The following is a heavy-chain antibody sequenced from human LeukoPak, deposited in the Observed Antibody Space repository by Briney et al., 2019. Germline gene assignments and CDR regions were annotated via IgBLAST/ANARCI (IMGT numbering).Heavy chain of an antibody. CDR1: GYTFTSYG. CDR2: IIPIFGTA. Sequence: ASVKVSCKASGYTFTSYGISWVRQAPGQGLEWMGGIIPIFGTANYAQKFQGRVTITADESTSTAYMELSSLRSEDTAVYYCARGRAVAVNPYGMDVWGQGTTVTVSS. J-gene: IGHJ6*02. V-gene: IGHV1-69*13. D-gene: IGHD6-19*01. CDR3: ARGRAVAVNPYGMDV.